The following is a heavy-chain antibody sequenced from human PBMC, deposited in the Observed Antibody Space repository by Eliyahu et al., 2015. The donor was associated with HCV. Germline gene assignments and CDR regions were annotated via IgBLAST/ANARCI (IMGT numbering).Heavy chain of an antibody. CDR1: GGSIGTSNW. D-gene: IGHD2/OR15-2a*01. J-gene: IGHJ6*02. Sequence: QVQLQESGPGLVKPSGTLSLTCAVSGGSIGTSNWWTWVRQSPGKGLEWIGEXYHSGXTNHNPSLKSRVSISVDKYKNQFSLKVTSVTAADTAVYYCARNGAADEYNYYGMDVWGQGTTVTVSS. V-gene: IGHV4-4*02. CDR3: ARNGAADEYNYYGMDV. CDR2: XYHSGXT.